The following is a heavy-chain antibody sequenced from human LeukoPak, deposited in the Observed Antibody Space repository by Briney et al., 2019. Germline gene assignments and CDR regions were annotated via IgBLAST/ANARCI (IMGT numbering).Heavy chain of an antibody. V-gene: IGHV4-34*01. CDR3: ARTIVVVVAAVLRSWFDP. J-gene: IGHJ5*02. CDR2: INHSGST. CDR1: GGSFSGYY. D-gene: IGHD2-15*01. Sequence: SETLPLTCAVYGGSFSGYYWSWIRQPPGKGLEWIGEINHSGSTNYNPSLKSRVTISVDTSKNQFSLKLSSVTAADTAVYYCARTIVVVVAAVLRSWFDPWGQGTLVTVSS.